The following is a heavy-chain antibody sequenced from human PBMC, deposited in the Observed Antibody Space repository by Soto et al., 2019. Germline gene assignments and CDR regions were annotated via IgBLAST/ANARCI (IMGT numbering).Heavy chain of an antibody. D-gene: IGHD6-19*01. CDR1: GGSISSDY. V-gene: IGHV4-59*01. CDR3: AREAVAGNFDY. Sequence: SETLSLTCTVSGGSISSDYWSWIRQPPGKGLEWIGYIYYRGSTNYNPSLKSRVTISVDTSKNQFSLKLSSVTAADTAVYYCAREAVAGNFDYWGQGTLVTVSS. CDR2: IYYRGST. J-gene: IGHJ4*02.